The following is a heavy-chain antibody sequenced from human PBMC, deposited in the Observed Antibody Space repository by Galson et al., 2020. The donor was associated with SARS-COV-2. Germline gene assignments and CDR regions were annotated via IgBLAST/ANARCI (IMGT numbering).Heavy chain of an antibody. J-gene: IGHJ4*02. CDR1: GFSFSTYS. CDR2: ISGSGSYI. CDR3: AKEAGDRYFDY. V-gene: IGHV3-21*01. D-gene: IGHD6-13*01. Sequence: GGSLRLSCAASGFSFSTYSLNWVRQAPGKGLEWVSSISGSGSYISYADSVKGRFTISRDNAKNSLFLQMTSLRAEDTGVYYCAKEAGDRYFDYWGQGTLVTVSS.